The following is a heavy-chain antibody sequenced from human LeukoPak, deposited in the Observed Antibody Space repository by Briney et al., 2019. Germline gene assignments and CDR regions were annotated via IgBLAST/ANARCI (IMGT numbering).Heavy chain of an antibody. J-gene: IGHJ4*02. CDR1: GFTFSSYR. V-gene: IGHV3-21*01. CDR3: ARVVSGSYYSDY. D-gene: IGHD1-26*01. CDR2: ISSSSGYI. Sequence: PGGSLTLSCAASGFTFSSYRMNWVRQAPGKGLEWVSCISSSSGYIYYADSVKGRFTISRDNAKNSLYLQMNSLRAEDTAVYYCARVVSGSYYSDYWGQGALVTVSS.